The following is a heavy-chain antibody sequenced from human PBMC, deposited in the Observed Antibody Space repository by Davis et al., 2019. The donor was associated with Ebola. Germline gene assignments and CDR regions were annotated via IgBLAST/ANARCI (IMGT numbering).Heavy chain of an antibody. CDR3: ARDRYGTMIVVVNYGMDV. D-gene: IGHD3-22*01. V-gene: IGHV1-18*01. CDR1: GYIFNDYA. CDR2: ISAYNGNT. J-gene: IGHJ6*02. Sequence: ASVKVSCKASGYIFNDYAMNWVRQAPGQGLEWMGWISAYNGNTNYAQKLQGRVTMTTDTSTSTAYMELRSLRSDDTAVYYCARDRYGTMIVVVNYGMDVWGQGTTVTVSS.